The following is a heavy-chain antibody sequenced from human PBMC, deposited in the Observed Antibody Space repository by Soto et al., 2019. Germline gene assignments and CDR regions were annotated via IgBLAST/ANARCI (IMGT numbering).Heavy chain of an antibody. CDR1: GFTFRSYA. D-gene: IGHD6-6*01. Sequence: PGGSLRLSCAASGFTFRSYAMNWVRQAPGKGLEWVSAISGSAGSTYYADSVKGRFTISRDNAKNSLYLQMNSLRAEDTAVYYCARERSYYYYYMDVWGKGTTVTVSS. CDR2: ISGSAGST. J-gene: IGHJ6*03. V-gene: IGHV3-23*01. CDR3: ARERSYYYYYMDV.